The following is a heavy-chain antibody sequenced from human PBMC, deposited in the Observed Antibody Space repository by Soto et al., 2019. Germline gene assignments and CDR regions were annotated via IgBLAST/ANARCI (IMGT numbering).Heavy chain of an antibody. CDR3: VSQGYSDSWYYFDY. D-gene: IGHD6-13*01. J-gene: IGHJ4*02. CDR1: GDSASSGRYY. V-gene: IGHV4-61*01. CDR2: IYYSGST. Sequence: SETLSLTCTVSGDSASSGRYYWNWIRQPPGKGLEWIGNIYYSGSTNYNPSLKSRVTISVDTSKYQFSLKLSSVTAADTAVYYCVSQGYSDSWYYFDYWGQG.